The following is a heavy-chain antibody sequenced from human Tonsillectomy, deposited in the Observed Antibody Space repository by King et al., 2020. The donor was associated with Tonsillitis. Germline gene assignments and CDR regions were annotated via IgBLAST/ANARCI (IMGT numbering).Heavy chain of an antibody. D-gene: IGHD6-13*01. CDR3: AKGPSSSTLEYYIDY. V-gene: IGHV3-30*18. CDR2: ISYDGSQK. J-gene: IGHJ4*02. Sequence: VQLVESGGGVVQPGRSLRLSCAASGFTFSSYGMHWVRQAPGKGLEWVAVISYDGSQKYYADSLKGRFTISRDNSKNKLYLQMNSLRAEDTAVYYCAKGPSSSTLEYYIDYWGQGTLVTVSS. CDR1: GFTFSSYG.